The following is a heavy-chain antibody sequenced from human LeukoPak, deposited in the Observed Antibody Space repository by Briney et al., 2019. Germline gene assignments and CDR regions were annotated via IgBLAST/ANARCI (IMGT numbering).Heavy chain of an antibody. Sequence: SETLSLTCSVSGGTLNSFYWSWIRQPPGKGLEYIGYVYYTGKTNYNPSLKSRVTISVDTSKNQFSLRLSSVTAADTAVYYCARRVYYDSRFDYWGQGTLVTVSS. D-gene: IGHD3-22*01. J-gene: IGHJ4*02. V-gene: IGHV4-59*12. CDR1: GGTLNSFY. CDR3: ARRVYYDSRFDY. CDR2: VYYTGKT.